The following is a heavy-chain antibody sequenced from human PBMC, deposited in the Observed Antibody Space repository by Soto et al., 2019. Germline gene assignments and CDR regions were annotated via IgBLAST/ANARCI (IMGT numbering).Heavy chain of an antibody. D-gene: IGHD2-2*01. Sequence: EVQLLESGGGLVQPGGSLRLSCAASGFTFSSYAMSWVRQAPGKGLEWVSAISGSGGSTYYADSVKGRFTISRDNSKNTLYLQMNSLRAEDTAVYYCAKELVVPTCNPIGAFDIWGQGTMVTVSS. CDR1: GFTFSSYA. V-gene: IGHV3-23*01. CDR3: AKELVVPTCNPIGAFDI. CDR2: ISGSGGST. J-gene: IGHJ3*02.